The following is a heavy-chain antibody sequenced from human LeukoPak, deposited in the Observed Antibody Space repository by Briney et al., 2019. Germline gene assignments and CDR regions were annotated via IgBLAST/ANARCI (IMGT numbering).Heavy chain of an antibody. J-gene: IGHJ5*02. CDR3: AKDGRAGFDP. CDR2: ISTSSSYI. V-gene: IGHV3-21*01. CDR1: GFTFSSFS. Sequence: GGSLRLSCAASGFTFSSFSMNWVRQAPGKGLEWVSSISTSSSYIYYADSVKGRFTISRDNAKTSLYLQMNSLRAEDTAVYYCAKDGRAGFDPWGQGTLVTVSS. D-gene: IGHD1-26*01.